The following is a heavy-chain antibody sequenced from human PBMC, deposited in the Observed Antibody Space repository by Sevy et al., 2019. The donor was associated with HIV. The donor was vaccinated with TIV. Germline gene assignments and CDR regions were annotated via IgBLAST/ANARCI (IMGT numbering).Heavy chain of an antibody. CDR2: ISGSGGST. Sequence: GGSLRLSCAASGFTFSSYAMSWVRQAPGKGLEWVSAISGSGGSTYYADSVKGRFTISRGISKNTLYLQMNSLRAEDTAVYYCAKDTDYYDSSGYYYVDYWGQGTLVTVSS. J-gene: IGHJ4*02. CDR3: AKDTDYYDSSGYYYVDY. D-gene: IGHD3-22*01. CDR1: GFTFSSYA. V-gene: IGHV3-23*01.